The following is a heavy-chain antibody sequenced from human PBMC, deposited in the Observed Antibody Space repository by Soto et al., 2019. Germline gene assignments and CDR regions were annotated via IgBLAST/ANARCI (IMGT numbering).Heavy chain of an antibody. J-gene: IGHJ5*01. D-gene: IGHD2-21*01. CDR1: GFTFSSYA. Sequence: GGSLRLSCAASGFTFSSYAMHWFRQAPGKGLEWVAVISYDGSSKFYADSVKGRFTISRDNSRKTLYLEMNSLRTEDTAVYYCASGRLVVTHFDSWGRGTLVTVS. CDR3: ASGRLVVTHFDS. CDR2: ISYDGSSK. V-gene: IGHV3-30*14.